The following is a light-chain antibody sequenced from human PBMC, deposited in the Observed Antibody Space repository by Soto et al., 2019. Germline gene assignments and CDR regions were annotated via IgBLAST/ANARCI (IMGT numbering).Light chain of an antibody. CDR2: EVN. CDR1: SSDVGGYNF. Sequence: QSALTQPPSASGSPGQSVTISCTGTSSDVGGYNFVSCYQQHPGKAPKLMIYEVNKRPSGVPNRFSGSKSGNTASLTVSGLQAEDEADYYCSSYAGNNNRYVFGTGTKLTVL. J-gene: IGLJ1*01. V-gene: IGLV2-8*01. CDR3: SSYAGNNNRYV.